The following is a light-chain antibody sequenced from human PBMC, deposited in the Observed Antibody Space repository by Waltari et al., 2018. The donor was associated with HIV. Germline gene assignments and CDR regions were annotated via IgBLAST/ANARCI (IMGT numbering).Light chain of an antibody. J-gene: IGKJ4*01. CDR2: SAS. Sequence: EILLTPSPGHLSSSPRERVHLTCRASPNTTCRYLAWYQQRPGQPPRLLIYSASTSATGIGDRFSGSGSGTDFTRSICRLEPKDYAVYFCQQYGNSPVTFGGGTTVENK. CDR1: PNTTCRY. CDR3: QQYGNSPVT. V-gene: IGKV3-20*01.